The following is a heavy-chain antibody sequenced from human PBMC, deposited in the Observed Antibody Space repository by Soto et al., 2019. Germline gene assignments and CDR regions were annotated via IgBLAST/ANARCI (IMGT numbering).Heavy chain of an antibody. D-gene: IGHD1-7*01. CDR3: GWGVRELLGLGGMDV. V-gene: IGHV1-69*13. Sequence: GASVKVSCKASGGTFSSYAISWVRQAPGQGLEWMGGIIPIFGTANCAQKFQGRVTITADESTSTAYMELSSLRSEDTAVYYCGWGVRELLGLGGMDVWGQGTTVTVSS. CDR1: GGTFSSYA. J-gene: IGHJ6*02. CDR2: IIPIFGTA.